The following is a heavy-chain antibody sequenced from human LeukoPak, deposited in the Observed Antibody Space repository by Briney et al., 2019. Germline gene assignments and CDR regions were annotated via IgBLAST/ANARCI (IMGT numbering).Heavy chain of an antibody. CDR1: GFTFSSYW. Sequence: GGSLRLSCAASGFTFSSYWMSWVRQAPGKGLEWVANIKQDGSEKYYVDSVKGRFTISRDNAKNSLYLQMNSLRAEDTAVYYCAREGAVAATPLDYWGQGTLVTVSS. J-gene: IGHJ4*02. D-gene: IGHD2-15*01. V-gene: IGHV3-7*01. CDR2: IKQDGSEK. CDR3: AREGAVAATPLDY.